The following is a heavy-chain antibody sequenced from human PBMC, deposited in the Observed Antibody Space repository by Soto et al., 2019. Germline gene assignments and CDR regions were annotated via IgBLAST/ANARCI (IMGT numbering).Heavy chain of an antibody. CDR1: GFTFSSYG. CDR2: IWYDGSNK. V-gene: IGHV3-33*01. D-gene: IGHD5-12*01. CDR3: ATGYDFAYYGMDV. J-gene: IGHJ6*02. Sequence: QVQLVESGGGVVQPGRSLRLSCAASGFTFSSYGMHWVRQAPGKGLEWVAVIWYDGSNKYYADSVKGRFTISRDNSKNTLYLQMNSLRAEDTAVYYFATGYDFAYYGMDVWGQGTTVTVSS.